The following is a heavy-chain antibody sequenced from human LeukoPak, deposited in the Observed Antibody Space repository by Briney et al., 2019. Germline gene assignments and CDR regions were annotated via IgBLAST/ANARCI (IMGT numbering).Heavy chain of an antibody. D-gene: IGHD3/OR15-3a*01. V-gene: IGHV6-1*01. CDR2: TYYRSKWYN. Sequence: SQTLSLTCAISGDSVTSDGAAWNWIRQSPSRGLEWLGRTYYRSKWYNDYTFSVKSRITINPDTSKNQFSLQLNSVTPEDTAVYYCARDMDWNFDYWGQGALVTVSS. J-gene: IGHJ4*02. CDR1: GDSVTSDGAA. CDR3: ARDMDWNFDY.